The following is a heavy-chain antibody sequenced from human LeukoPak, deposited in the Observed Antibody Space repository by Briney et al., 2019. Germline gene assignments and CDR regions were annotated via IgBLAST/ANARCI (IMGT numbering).Heavy chain of an antibody. CDR1: GFTFSSYA. Sequence: GGSLRLSCAASGFTFSSYAMSWVRQAPGKGLEWVSAISGSGGSTYYADSVKGRFTISRDNSKNTLYLQMNSLRAEDTAVYYCARDGTPSYTSGWVYMDAWGKGTTVTISS. CDR3: ARDGTPSYTSGWVYMDA. D-gene: IGHD6-19*01. CDR2: ISGSGGST. J-gene: IGHJ6*04. V-gene: IGHV3-23*01.